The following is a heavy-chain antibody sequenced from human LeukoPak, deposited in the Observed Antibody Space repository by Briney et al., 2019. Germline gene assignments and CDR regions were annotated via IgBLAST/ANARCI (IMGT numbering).Heavy chain of an antibody. CDR1: GGSFSGYY. CDR3: ARDPEQGWYPYYFDY. Sequence: SETLSLTCAVYGGSFSGYYWGWIRQPPGKGLEWIGGIYYSGSPYYNPSLKSRVTISVDTSKNQFSLKLSSVTAADTAVYYCARDPEQGWYPYYFDYWGQGTLVTVSS. CDR2: IYYSGSP. D-gene: IGHD6-19*01. V-gene: IGHV4-34*01. J-gene: IGHJ4*02.